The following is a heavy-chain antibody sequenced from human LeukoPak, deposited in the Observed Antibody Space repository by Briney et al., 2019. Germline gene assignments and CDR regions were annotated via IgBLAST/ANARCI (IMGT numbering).Heavy chain of an antibody. CDR2: IIPIFGTA. V-gene: IGHV1-69*05. CDR3: ARVTGTEGDYFDY. Sequence: GASVKVSCKASGGTFSSYAISWVRQAPGQGLEWMGGIIPIFGTANYAQKFQGRVTITTDDSTSTAYMELSSLRSEDTAVYYCARVTGTEGDYFDYWGQGTLVTVSS. CDR1: GGTFSSYA. J-gene: IGHJ4*02. D-gene: IGHD1-7*01.